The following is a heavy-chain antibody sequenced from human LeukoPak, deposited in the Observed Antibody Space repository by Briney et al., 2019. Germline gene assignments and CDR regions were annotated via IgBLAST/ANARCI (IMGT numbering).Heavy chain of an antibody. V-gene: IGHV3-53*01. J-gene: IGHJ4*02. CDR3: ARVDTASGILA. CDR2: IYDAGST. Sequence: GGSLRLSCAASGFTVSSSYMSWVRQAPGKGLEWVSVIYDAGSTYYADSVKGRFTISRDSSKSTLYLQMNSLRVDDTAVYYCARVDTASGILARGQGTLVTVSS. CDR1: GFTVSSSY. D-gene: IGHD5-18*01.